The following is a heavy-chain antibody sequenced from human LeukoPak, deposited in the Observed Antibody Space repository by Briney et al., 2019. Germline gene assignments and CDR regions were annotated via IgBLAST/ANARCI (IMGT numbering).Heavy chain of an antibody. Sequence: SSETLSLTCTVSGGSISSNTYNWGWIRQPPGKGLEWIGSIYYSGSTYYNPSLKSRVTISKDTSKNQFSLKLSSVTAADTAVYYCAGVAVPAAPSSHAFDIWGQGTMVTVSS. CDR3: AGVAVPAAPSSHAFDI. D-gene: IGHD2-2*01. CDR1: GGSISSNTYN. V-gene: IGHV4-39*01. CDR2: IYYSGST. J-gene: IGHJ3*02.